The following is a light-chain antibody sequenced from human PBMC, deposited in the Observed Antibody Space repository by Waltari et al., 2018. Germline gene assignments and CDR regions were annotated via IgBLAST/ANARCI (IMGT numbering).Light chain of an antibody. CDR2: NVS. CDR1: QRLVYIDGNTY. J-gene: IGKJ1*01. V-gene: IGKV2-30*01. Sequence: VVPPHSPLSLPVPIGQPAPISCSCPQRLVYIDGNTYLSWFQQRPGQSPRRLIYNVSNRDSGVPDRFSGSGSGTDFTLKISRVEAEDVGVYYCMQGTHWPWTFGQGTKVEIK. CDR3: MQGTHWPWT.